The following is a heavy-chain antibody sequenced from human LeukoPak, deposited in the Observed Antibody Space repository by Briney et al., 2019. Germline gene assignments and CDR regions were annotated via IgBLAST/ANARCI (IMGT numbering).Heavy chain of an antibody. D-gene: IGHD3-22*01. J-gene: IGHJ4*02. V-gene: IGHV3-23*01. Sequence: QPGGSLRLPCTASGFTFSRYHMSWVRQPPGQGLEWVSGISGSGGGTYYADSVKARFTISRDNSKNTVYLQMNSLRAEDTAVYHCAKDSAYYYDSSGHCDYWGQGTLVTVSS. CDR1: GFTFSRYH. CDR2: ISGSGGGT. CDR3: AKDSAYYYDSSGHCDY.